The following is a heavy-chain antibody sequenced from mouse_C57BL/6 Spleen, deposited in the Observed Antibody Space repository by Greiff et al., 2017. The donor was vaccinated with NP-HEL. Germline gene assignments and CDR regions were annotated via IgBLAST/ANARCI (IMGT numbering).Heavy chain of an antibody. D-gene: IGHD1-2*01. J-gene: IGHJ2*01. Sequence: LQESGPELVKPGASVKISCKASGYTFTDYYINWVKQRPGQGLEWIGWIYPGSGNTKYNEKFKGKATLTVDTSSSTAYMQLSSLTSEDSAVYFCARLEISLLRGYFDYWGQGTTLTVSS. CDR1: GYTFTDYY. CDR2: IYPGSGNT. V-gene: IGHV1-84*01. CDR3: ARLEISLLRGYFDY.